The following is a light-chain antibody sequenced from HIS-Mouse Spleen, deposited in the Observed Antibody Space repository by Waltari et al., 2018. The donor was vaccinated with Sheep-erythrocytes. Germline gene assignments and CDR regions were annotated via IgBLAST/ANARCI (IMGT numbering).Light chain of an antibody. V-gene: IGLV3-1*01. J-gene: IGLJ2*01. Sequence: SYELTQPPSVSVSPGQTSSITCPGDKLGDKYVCWYQQKPGHSPVLVIYQDSKRPSGIPERFSGSNSGNTATLTISGTQAMDEADYYCQAWDSSTVVLGGGTKLTVL. CDR2: QDS. CDR3: QAWDSSTVV. CDR1: KLGDKY.